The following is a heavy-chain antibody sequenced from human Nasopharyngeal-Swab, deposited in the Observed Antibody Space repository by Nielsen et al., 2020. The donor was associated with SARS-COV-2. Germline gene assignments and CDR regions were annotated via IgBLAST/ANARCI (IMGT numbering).Heavy chain of an antibody. CDR1: GVSITSQY. CDR2: ISHDSCT. Sequence: SETLSLTCTVSGVSITSQYLSWIRQPPGKGLEWIGYISHDSCTSYNPSLKSRVTMFMDTSKNQFSLRLRSVTAADTAVYYCAKEGATGWFDPWGQGTLVTVPS. CDR3: AKEGATGWFDP. J-gene: IGHJ5*02. V-gene: IGHV4-59*11.